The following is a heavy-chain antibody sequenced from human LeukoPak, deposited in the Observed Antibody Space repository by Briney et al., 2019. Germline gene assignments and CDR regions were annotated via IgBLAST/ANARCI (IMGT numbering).Heavy chain of an antibody. CDR2: FDPEDGET. D-gene: IGHD3-22*01. Sequence: ASVKVSCKVSGYTLTELSMHWVRQAPGKGLEWMGGFDPEDGETIYAQKFQGRVTMTEDTSTDTAHMELSSLRSEDTAVYYCATGDSSGYSVFDYWGQGTLVTVSS. J-gene: IGHJ4*02. V-gene: IGHV1-24*01. CDR1: GYTLTELS. CDR3: ATGDSSGYSVFDY.